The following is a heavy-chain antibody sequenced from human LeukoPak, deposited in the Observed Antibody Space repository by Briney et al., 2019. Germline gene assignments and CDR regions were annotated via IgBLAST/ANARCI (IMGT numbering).Heavy chain of an antibody. V-gene: IGHV3-7*01. CDR1: GFTPTIYW. CDR3: ERVFLGGGKYYYMDV. J-gene: IGHJ6*03. Sequence: RGSLRLSCAASGFTPTIYWISWVRQAPGKGLEWVANIKQDGSEKYYVDSLTGRFTHPRANAKSSLYVQVNRLRAGDTAVYHWERVFLGGGKYYYMDVWGKETTVTVSS. D-gene: IGHD3-16*01. CDR2: IKQDGSEK.